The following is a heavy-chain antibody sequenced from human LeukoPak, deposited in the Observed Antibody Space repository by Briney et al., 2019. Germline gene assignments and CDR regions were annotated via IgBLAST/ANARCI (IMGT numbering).Heavy chain of an antibody. CDR2: INPYSGDT. CDR3: ARDQGSLTRSWYTGY. D-gene: IGHD6-13*01. CDR1: GYTFTGYH. J-gene: IGHJ4*02. V-gene: IGHV1-2*06. Sequence: ASVKVSCKASGYTFTGYHIHWVRQAPGQGLEWMERINPYSGDTNFAQKFQGRVTMTRDTSITTAYMDLSSLTPDDTAVYFCARDQGSLTRSWYTGYWGQGTQVTVSS.